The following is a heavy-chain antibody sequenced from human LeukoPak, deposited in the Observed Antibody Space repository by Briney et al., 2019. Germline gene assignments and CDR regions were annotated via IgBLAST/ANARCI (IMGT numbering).Heavy chain of an antibody. CDR1: GCRFNRYW. Sequence: GESLEISLQGSGCRFNRYWIDWGGPGPGKGLEWMGIINPAHSDTRYTPSFPRQVSISPAKSSSTAYLQWSSLKASDGALYYCSRRFLTGSYGGSFDYWGQGTLVTVSS. CDR3: SRRFLTGSYGGSFDY. CDR2: INPAHSDT. V-gene: IGHV5-51*01. J-gene: IGHJ4*02. D-gene: IGHD3-9*01.